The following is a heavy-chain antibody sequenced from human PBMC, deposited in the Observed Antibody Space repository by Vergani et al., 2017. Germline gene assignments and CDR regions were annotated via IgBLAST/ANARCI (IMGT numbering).Heavy chain of an antibody. Sequence: EVQLLESGGGLVQPGGSLRLSCAASGFTFSSYAMSWVRQAPGKGLEWVSAISGSGGSTYYADSVKGRFTISRDNSKNTLYLQMNSLGAEDTAVYYCAKVDWARDTLRLCDYWGQGTLVTVSS. CDR3: AKVDWARDTLRLCDY. J-gene: IGHJ4*02. D-gene: IGHD3/OR15-3a*01. CDR2: ISGSGGST. V-gene: IGHV3-23*01. CDR1: GFTFSSYA.